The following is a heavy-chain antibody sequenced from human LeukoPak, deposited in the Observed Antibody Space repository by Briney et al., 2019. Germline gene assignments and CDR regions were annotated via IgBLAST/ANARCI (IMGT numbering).Heavy chain of an antibody. CDR2: IYYSGST. V-gene: IGHV4-61*01. D-gene: IGHD5-24*01. J-gene: IGHJ4*02. CDR1: GGSISSSNYY. CDR3: ARDGYNSRRFDY. Sequence: PSETLSLTCSVSGGSISSSNYYWVWIRQPPGKGLEWIGYIYYSGSTNYNPSLKSRVTISVDTSKNQFSLKLSSVTAADTAVYYCARDGYNSRRFDYWGQGTLVTVSS.